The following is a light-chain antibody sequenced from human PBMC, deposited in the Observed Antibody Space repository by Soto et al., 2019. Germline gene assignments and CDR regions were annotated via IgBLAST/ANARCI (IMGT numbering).Light chain of an antibody. V-gene: IGLV2-14*01. CDR2: EVR. Sequence: QSVLTQPASVSRCPGQSLTISRAGTSSDVSAYNYVSWYQQHPGKAPILTIYEVRNRRSVVSNRVSGSKSVNTASLTISGLQAEDEADYYCSSYTSSSTDVFGTGTKVTVL. J-gene: IGLJ1*01. CDR3: SSYTSSSTDV. CDR1: SSDVSAYNY.